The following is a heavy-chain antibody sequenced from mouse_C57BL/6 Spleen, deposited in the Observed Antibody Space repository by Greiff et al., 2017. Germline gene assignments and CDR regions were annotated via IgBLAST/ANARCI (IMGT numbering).Heavy chain of an antibody. CDR1: GYTFTSYW. CDR3: ARLLPYDYDAMDY. CDR2: IDPNGGGT. Sequence: QVQLQQPGAELVKPGASVKLSCKASGYTFTSYWMHWVKQRPGRGLEWIGRIDPNGGGTKYNEKFKSKATLTVDKPSSTAYMQLSSLTSKDSAVYYCARLLPYDYDAMDYWGQGTSVTVSS. J-gene: IGHJ4*01. V-gene: IGHV1-72*01.